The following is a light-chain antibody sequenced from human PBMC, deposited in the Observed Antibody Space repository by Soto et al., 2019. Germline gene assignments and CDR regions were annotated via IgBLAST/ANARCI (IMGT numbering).Light chain of an antibody. J-gene: IGKJ1*01. V-gene: IGKV2-28*01. CDR2: LGS. CDR1: QSLLHSNGYNY. CDR3: MQALQTPPWT. Sequence: DTVMTQSPLSLPVTPGEPASISCRSSQSLLHSNGYNYLDWYLQKPGQSPQLLIYLGSNRASGVPDRFSGSGSGTDFTLKISRVEAEDVGVYYCMQALQTPPWTFGQGTKVEI.